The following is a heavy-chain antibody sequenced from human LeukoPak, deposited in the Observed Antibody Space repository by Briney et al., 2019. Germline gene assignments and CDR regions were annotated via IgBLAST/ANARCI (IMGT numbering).Heavy chain of an antibody. CDR2: SYYSGST. V-gene: IGHV4-30-4*01. J-gene: IGHJ5*02. Sequence: SQTLSLTCTVSGGSISSGDYYWSWIRQPPGKGLEWIGYSYYSGSTYYNPSLKSRVTISVDTSKNQFSLKLSSVTAADTAVYYCARAVPAAIYWFDPWGQGTLVTVSS. CDR1: GGSISSGDYY. CDR3: ARAVPAAIYWFDP. D-gene: IGHD2-2*01.